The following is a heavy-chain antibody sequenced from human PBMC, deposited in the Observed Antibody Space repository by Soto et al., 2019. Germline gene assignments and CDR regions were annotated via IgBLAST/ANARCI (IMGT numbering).Heavy chain of an antibody. CDR2: INPNSGGT. CDR3: ARDLMVRGVMTGMDV. J-gene: IGHJ6*02. Sequence: QVQLVQSGAEVKKPGASVKVSCKASEYTFTGYYMHWVRQAPGQGLEWMGWINPNSGGTNYAQKFQGWVTMTRDTSISTAYMELSRLRSDDTAVYYCARDLMVRGVMTGMDVWGQGTTVTVSS. CDR1: EYTFTGYY. V-gene: IGHV1-2*04. D-gene: IGHD3-10*01.